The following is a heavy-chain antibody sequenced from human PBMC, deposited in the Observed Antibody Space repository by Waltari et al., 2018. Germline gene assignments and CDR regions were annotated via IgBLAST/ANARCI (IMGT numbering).Heavy chain of an antibody. D-gene: IGHD6-13*01. CDR1: GYTFTGYY. Sequence: QVQLVQSGAEVKKPGASVKVSCKASGYTFTGYYMHGVRQAPGQGLEWMGWINPNSGGTNYAQKFQGRVTMTRDTSISTAYMELSRLRSDDTAVYYCARVGPGAAAGPDNFDYWGQGTLVTVSS. CDR3: ARVGPGAAAGPDNFDY. CDR2: INPNSGGT. V-gene: IGHV1-2*02. J-gene: IGHJ4*02.